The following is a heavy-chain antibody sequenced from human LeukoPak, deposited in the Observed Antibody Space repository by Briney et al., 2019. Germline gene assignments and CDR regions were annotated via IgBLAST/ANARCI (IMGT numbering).Heavy chain of an antibody. V-gene: IGHV3-72*01. J-gene: IGHJ4*02. Sequence: GGSLRLSCAASGFTFSSYSMNWVRQAPGKGLEWVGRIRSKANSYATGYAVSVEGRFTISRDDSKNSLYLQMNSLKTEDTAVYYCAREGGSFTFGVFYSDYWGQGTLVTVSS. D-gene: IGHD3-16*01. CDR2: IRSKANSYAT. CDR1: GFTFSSYS. CDR3: AREGGSFTFGVFYSDY.